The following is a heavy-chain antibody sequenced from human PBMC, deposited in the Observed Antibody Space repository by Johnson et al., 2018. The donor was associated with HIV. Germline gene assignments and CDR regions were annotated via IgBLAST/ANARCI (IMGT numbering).Heavy chain of an antibody. CDR3: ARDLRAFDI. CDR1: GFTFSSYA. CDR2: ISYDGSNK. Sequence: QVQLVESGGGVVQPGRSLRLSCAASGFTFSSYAMHWVRQAPGKGLEWVAVISYDGSNKYYAESVKGRFTISRDNSKNTLYLQMNSLRAGDTAVYYCARDLRAFDIWGQGTMVTVSS. J-gene: IGHJ3*02. V-gene: IGHV3-30*14.